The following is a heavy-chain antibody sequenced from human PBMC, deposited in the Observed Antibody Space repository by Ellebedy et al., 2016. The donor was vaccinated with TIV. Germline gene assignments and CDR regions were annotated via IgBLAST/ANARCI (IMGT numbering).Heavy chain of an antibody. V-gene: IGHV1-46*01. Sequence: AASVKVSCKASGYTFTSDLIHWVRQAPGQGLEWMGVINPSNGDTGYAQKFQGRVTMTRDTSASTVYMELSSLRSEDTAVYYCAREGGVYFFDYWGQGTLVTVSS. CDR3: AREGGVYFFDY. CDR1: GYTFTSDL. CDR2: INPSNGDT. D-gene: IGHD1-26*01. J-gene: IGHJ4*02.